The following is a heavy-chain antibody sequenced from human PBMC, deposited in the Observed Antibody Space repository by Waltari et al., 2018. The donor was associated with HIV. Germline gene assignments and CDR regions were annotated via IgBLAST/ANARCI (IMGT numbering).Heavy chain of an antibody. CDR1: NFSISGKH. V-gene: IGHV3-53*01. Sequence: EVLLAESGGGLIQPGGSLGLSCTASNFSISGKHVTWIRQAPVGPLEVVAVLYPDDTTHSADSVSGRFTISRAKSRTKVFLLMNSLFVDDTATYFCATGVRYYGPWGQGTRVTVSS. CDR2: LYPDDTT. J-gene: IGHJ5*02. D-gene: IGHD3-22*01. CDR3: ATGVRYYGP.